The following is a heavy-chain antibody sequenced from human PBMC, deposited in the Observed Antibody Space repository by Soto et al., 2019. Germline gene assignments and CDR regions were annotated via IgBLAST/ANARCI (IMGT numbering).Heavy chain of an antibody. D-gene: IGHD3-22*01. CDR1: GFTFTSSA. Sequence: SVKVSCKASGFTFTSSAVQWVRQARGQRLEWIGWIVVGSGNTNYAQKFRERVTITRDMSTSTAYMELSSLRSEDTAVYYCAARTGYYDSSGYLASDAFDIWGQGTMVTVSS. CDR2: IVVGSGNT. V-gene: IGHV1-58*01. J-gene: IGHJ3*02. CDR3: AARTGYYDSSGYLASDAFDI.